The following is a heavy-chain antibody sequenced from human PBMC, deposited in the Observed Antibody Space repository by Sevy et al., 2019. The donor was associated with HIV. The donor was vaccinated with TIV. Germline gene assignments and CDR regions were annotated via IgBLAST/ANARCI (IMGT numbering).Heavy chain of an antibody. CDR3: ARDRLGITISAEWGGGMDV. CDR1: GFPFSSYE. V-gene: IGHV3-48*03. J-gene: IGHJ6*02. D-gene: IGHD3-3*01. Sequence: GGSLRLSCTASGFPFSSYEMNWVRQAPGKGLEWVSYITNSGTTKYYSDSVRGRFTISRDNARNSLHLQMNSLRAEDTAVYYCARDRLGITISAEWGGGMDVWGQGTTVTVSS. CDR2: ITNSGTTK.